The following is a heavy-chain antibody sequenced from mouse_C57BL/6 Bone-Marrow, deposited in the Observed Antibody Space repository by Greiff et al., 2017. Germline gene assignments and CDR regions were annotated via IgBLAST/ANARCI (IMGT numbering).Heavy chain of an antibody. CDR1: GYTFTDHT. CDR3: SRSTVLYCYFDV. D-gene: IGHD1-1*01. V-gene: IGHV1-78*01. Sequence: VQLQQSDAELVKPGASVKISCKVSGYTFTDHTIHWMKQRPDQGLEWIGYIYPRDGSTKYNAKLKGKDTLTADKSSNTAYMQLNSLTSEDSAVYCCSRSTVLYCYFDVWGTGTTVTVSS. CDR2: IYPRDGST. J-gene: IGHJ1*03.